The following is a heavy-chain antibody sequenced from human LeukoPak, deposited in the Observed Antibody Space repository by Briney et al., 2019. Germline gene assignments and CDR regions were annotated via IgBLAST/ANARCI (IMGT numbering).Heavy chain of an antibody. V-gene: IGHV3-48*03. J-gene: IGHJ4*02. Sequence: GGSLRLSCAASGFTFSSYEMNWVRQAPGKGLEWVSYITSSGNTIYYADSVKGRFTNSRDNAKNSLYLQMNSLRAEDTAVYYCARLTTMTTTGGPFDYWGQGTLVSVSS. CDR1: GFTFSSYE. CDR3: ARLTTMTTTGGPFDY. D-gene: IGHD4-17*01. CDR2: ITSSGNTI.